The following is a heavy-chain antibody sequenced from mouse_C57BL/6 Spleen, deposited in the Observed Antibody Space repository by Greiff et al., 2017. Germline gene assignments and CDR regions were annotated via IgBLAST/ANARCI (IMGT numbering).Heavy chain of an antibody. Sequence: VQLQESGAELVRPGASVKLSCKASGYTFTDYYINWVKQRPGQGLEWIARIYPGSGNTYYNEKFKGKATLTAEKSSSTAYMQLSGLTSEDSAVYFCARYYYGSSWFAYWGQGTLVTVSA. CDR2: IYPGSGNT. CDR3: ARYYYGSSWFAY. V-gene: IGHV1-76*01. D-gene: IGHD1-1*01. CDR1: GYTFTDYY. J-gene: IGHJ3*01.